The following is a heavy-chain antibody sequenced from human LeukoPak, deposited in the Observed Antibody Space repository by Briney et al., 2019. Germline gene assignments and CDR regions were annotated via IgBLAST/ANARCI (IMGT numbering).Heavy chain of an antibody. J-gene: IGHJ4*02. V-gene: IGHV3-74*01. CDR3: AREYTVPDYFDS. D-gene: IGHD2-2*02. CDR2: INSAGSST. Sequence: GGSLRLSCAASGFTFSSYWMYWVRQVPGKGLVWVSRINSAGSSTNYADSVKGRFTISRDNAKNTLYLQMNSLRAEDTAVYYCAREYTVPDYFDSWGQGALVTVSS. CDR1: GFTFSSYW.